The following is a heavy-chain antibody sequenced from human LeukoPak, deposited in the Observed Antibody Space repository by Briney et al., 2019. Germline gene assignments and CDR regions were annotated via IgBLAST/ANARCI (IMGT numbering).Heavy chain of an antibody. D-gene: IGHD5-12*01. CDR2: MNPNSGKT. CDR3: AIRTPVDIVATLGERVKKGLDY. J-gene: IGHJ4*02. CDR1: GYTFTSYD. Sequence: ASVKVSCKASGYTFTSYDINWFRQANGQGLEWMGWMNPNSGKTGYAQKFQGRVTMTRNTSMSTAYMELSSLRSEDTAVYYCAIRTPVDIVATLGERVKKGLDYWGQGTLVTVSS. V-gene: IGHV1-8*01.